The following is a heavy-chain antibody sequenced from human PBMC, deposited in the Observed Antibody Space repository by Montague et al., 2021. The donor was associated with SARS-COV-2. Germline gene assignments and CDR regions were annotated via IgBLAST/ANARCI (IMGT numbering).Heavy chain of an antibody. Sequence: ETLSLTCAVSGGSISSSNWWSWVRQPPGKGLEWIGEIYHSGSTNNNPSLKSRVTISVDKSKNQFSLKLSSVTAADTAVYCCASRGAVAGKVYFQHWGQGTLVTVSS. CDR2: IYHSGST. CDR3: ASRGAVAGKVYFQH. V-gene: IGHV4-4*01. J-gene: IGHJ1*01. D-gene: IGHD6-19*01. CDR1: GGSISSSNW.